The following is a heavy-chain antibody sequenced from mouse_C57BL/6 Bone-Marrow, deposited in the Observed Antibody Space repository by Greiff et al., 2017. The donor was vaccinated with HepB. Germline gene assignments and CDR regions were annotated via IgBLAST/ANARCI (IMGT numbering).Heavy chain of an antibody. CDR2: IYPGSGST. CDR3: ASGVTTVVAYYFDY. V-gene: IGHV1-55*01. D-gene: IGHD1-1*01. Sequence: QVQLQQPGAELVKPGASVKMSCKASGYTFTSYWITWVKQRPGQGLEWIGDIYPGSGSTNYNEKFKSKATLTVDTSSRTAYMQISSLTSADSAVYYCASGVTTVVAYYFDYWGQGTTLTVSS. CDR1: GYTFTSYW. J-gene: IGHJ2*01.